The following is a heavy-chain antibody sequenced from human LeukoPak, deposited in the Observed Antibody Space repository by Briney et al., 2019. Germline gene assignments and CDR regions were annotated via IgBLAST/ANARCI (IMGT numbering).Heavy chain of an antibody. J-gene: IGHJ5*02. Sequence: SETLSLTCAVSGASVSGSNYYWGWIRQPPGKGLEWIGNIYSSGSTYYNASLQSRVTISIDTSKNQFSLKLSSMTAADTAVYYCARVGPYYGSGSFDLWGQGTLVTVSS. CDR2: IYSSGST. V-gene: IGHV4-39*07. CDR1: GASVSGSNYY. D-gene: IGHD3-10*01. CDR3: ARVGPYYGSGSFDL.